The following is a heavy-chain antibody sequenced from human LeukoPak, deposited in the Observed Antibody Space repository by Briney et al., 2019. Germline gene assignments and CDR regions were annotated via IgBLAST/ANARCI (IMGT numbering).Heavy chain of an antibody. J-gene: IGHJ5*02. CDR1: GHTITSYY. Sequence: ASVKVSCKALGHTITSYYMHWVRQVPGQGLEWMGLINPSGSGTAYAQRFQGRVTMTRDTSTSTVYMELSSLRSEDTAVYYCARDNSASHLYWWFHPWGQGTLVTVSS. CDR2: INPSGSGT. CDR3: ARDNSASHLYWWFHP. V-gene: IGHV1-46*01. D-gene: IGHD2-8*02.